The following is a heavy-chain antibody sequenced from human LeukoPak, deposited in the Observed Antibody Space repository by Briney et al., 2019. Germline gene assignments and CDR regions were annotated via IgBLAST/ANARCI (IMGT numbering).Heavy chain of an antibody. V-gene: IGHV3-23*01. Sequence: GGSLRLSCGVSEFTFSSYDMSWVRQAPGKGLEWVSSISGDGGGTYYADSVKGRFTISRDNSKNTLYLQINSLRAEDTALYYCAKVGVAARIKDYYYGMDVWGQGTTVTVSS. CDR3: AKVGVAARIKDYYYGMDV. CDR1: EFTFSSYD. D-gene: IGHD2-15*01. CDR2: ISGDGGGT. J-gene: IGHJ6*02.